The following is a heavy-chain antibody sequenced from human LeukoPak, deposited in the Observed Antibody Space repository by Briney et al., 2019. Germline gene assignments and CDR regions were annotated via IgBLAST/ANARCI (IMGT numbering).Heavy chain of an antibody. CDR3: ARASGRDGYNSDY. D-gene: IGHD5-24*01. V-gene: IGHV4-59*01. Sequence: YYXSWXRQPPGKGLEWXGYIYYSGRNNYNPSLKIRVTISVDTSKNQFSLKLSSVTAADTAVYYCARASGRDGYNSDYWGQGTLVTVSS. CDR2: IYYSGRN. J-gene: IGHJ4*02. CDR1: YY.